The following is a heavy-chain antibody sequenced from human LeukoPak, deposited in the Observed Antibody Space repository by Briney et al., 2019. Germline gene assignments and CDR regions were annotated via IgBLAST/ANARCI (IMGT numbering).Heavy chain of an antibody. V-gene: IGHV4-59*01. D-gene: IGHD3-3*01. J-gene: IGHJ4*02. CDR2: IYYSGST. Sequence: SETLSLTCTVSGGAISSYYWSWIRQPPGKGLEWIGYIYYSGSTNYNPSLKSRVTISVDTSKNQFSLKLSSVTAADTAVYYCARVGLRFLEWFFLDYWGQGTLVTVSS. CDR1: GGAISSYY. CDR3: ARVGLRFLEWFFLDY.